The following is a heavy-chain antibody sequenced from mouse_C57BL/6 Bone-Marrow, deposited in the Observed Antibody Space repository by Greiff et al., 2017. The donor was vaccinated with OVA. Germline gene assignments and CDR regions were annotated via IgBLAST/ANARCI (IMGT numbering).Heavy chain of an antibody. J-gene: IGHJ3*01. D-gene: IGHD2-2*01. CDR3: VGHDCGYAWLAY. CDR1: GFSFNTYA. Sequence: EVQVVESGGGLVQPKGSLKLSCAASGFSFNTYAMNWVRQAPGKGLEWVARIRSKSNNYATYYADSVKDRFTISRDDSESMLYLQMNNLKTEDTAMYYCVGHDCGYAWLAYWGQGTLVTVSA. V-gene: IGHV10-1*01. CDR2: IRSKSNNYAT.